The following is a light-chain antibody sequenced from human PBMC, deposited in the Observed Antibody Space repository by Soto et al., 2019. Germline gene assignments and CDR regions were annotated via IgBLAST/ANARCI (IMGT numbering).Light chain of an antibody. J-gene: IGLJ2*01. CDR3: QSYDSSLHVV. CDR2: ADN. CDR1: SSSIGAGYG. Sequence: QSVLTQPPSVSGAPGQRDTISCTGSSSSIGAGYGVHWYQQFPGTAPRLLIYADNNRPSGVPERFSGSKSGSSASLAITGLLAEDEADYYCQSYDSSLHVVFGGGTQLTVL. V-gene: IGLV1-40*01.